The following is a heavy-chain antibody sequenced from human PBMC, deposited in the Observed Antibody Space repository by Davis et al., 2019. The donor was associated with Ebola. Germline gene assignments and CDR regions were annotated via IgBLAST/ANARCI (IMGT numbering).Heavy chain of an antibody. D-gene: IGHD5/OR15-5a*01. CDR3: ARGPFYDFPMKSAFDI. V-gene: IGHV1-46*01. J-gene: IGHJ3*02. CDR2: INPSGGST. Sequence: ASVKVSCKASGYTFTSYYMHWVRQAPGQGLEWMGIINPSGGSTSYAQKFQGRVTITADESTSTAYMELSSLRSEDTAVYYCARGPFYDFPMKSAFDIWGQGTMVTVSS. CDR1: GYTFTSYY.